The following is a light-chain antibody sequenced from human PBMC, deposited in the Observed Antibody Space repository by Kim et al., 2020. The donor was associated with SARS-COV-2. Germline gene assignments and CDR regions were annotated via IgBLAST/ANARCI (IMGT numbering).Light chain of an antibody. J-gene: IGLJ2*01. CDR3: LAWDRGRGVV. CDR2: VDR. V-gene: IGLV3-1*01. CDR1: KLGNTD. Sequence: VSPGRLSTITCSADKLGNTDVSWYPARPGQSLLLVISVDRQRPSWIPERFSCVNAGNTATLIISETQVTDEADYYCLAWDRGRGVVFGGGTQLTVL.